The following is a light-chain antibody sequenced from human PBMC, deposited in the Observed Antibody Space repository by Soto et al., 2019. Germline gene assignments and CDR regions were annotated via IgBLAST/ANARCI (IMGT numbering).Light chain of an antibody. CDR3: QKYDRAPAM. J-gene: IGKJ1*01. CDR1: QDIKKF. V-gene: IGKV1-27*01. CDR2: AAS. Sequence: DIQLTQSPSSLSASLGDRVTITCRASQDIKKFLAWYQQRPGKVPDLLIYAASTLRSGVPSRFSGNASGTDFSFTISRLQPEDGATYYCQKYDRAPAMFGQGTKVDIK.